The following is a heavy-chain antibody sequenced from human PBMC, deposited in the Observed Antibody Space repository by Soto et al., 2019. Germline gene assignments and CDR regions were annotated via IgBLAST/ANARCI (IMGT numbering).Heavy chain of an antibody. D-gene: IGHD1-26*01. V-gene: IGHV1-69*01. Sequence: QVQLVQSGAEVKKPGSSVKVSCKASGGTFSSYAISWVRQAPGQGLEWMGGIIPIFGTANYAQKFQGRVTITADESMSTAYMELISLRSEDTAVYYCARFRYSGSYYYYYGMDVWGQGTTVTVSS. J-gene: IGHJ6*02. CDR3: ARFRYSGSYYYYYGMDV. CDR1: GGTFSSYA. CDR2: IIPIFGTA.